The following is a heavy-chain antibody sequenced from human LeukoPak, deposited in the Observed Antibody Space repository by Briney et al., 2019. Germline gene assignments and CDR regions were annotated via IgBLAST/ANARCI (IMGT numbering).Heavy chain of an antibody. D-gene: IGHD2-15*01. CDR2: ISYSGST. J-gene: IGHJ4*02. Sequence: SETLSLTCTVSGGSISSHYWSWIRQPPGKGLEWIGYISYSGSTNYNPSLKGRVPISADTSKNQFSLRLSSVTAADTAVYYCAGRQRWPFDYWGQGTLVTVSS. CDR1: GGSISSHY. V-gene: IGHV4-59*11. CDR3: AGRQRWPFDY.